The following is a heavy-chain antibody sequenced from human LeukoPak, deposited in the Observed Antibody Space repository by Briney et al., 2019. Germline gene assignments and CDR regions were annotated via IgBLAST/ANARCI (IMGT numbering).Heavy chain of an antibody. CDR1: GFTFSSYA. D-gene: IGHD3-22*01. CDR2: ISGSGGST. Sequence: GGSLRLSGAASGFTFSSYAMSWVRQAPGKGLEWVSAISGSGGSTYYADSVKGRFTISRDNSKNTLYLQMNSLRAEDTAVYYCAKVTPPAYYYDSSGGYWGQGTLVTVSS. CDR3: AKVTPPAYYYDSSGGY. V-gene: IGHV3-23*01. J-gene: IGHJ4*02.